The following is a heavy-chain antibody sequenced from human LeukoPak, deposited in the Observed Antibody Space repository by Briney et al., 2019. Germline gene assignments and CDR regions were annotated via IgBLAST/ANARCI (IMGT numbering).Heavy chain of an antibody. J-gene: IGHJ4*02. CDR2: VRYDGSNK. Sequence: GGSLRLSCAASGFTFSSYGMHWVRQAPGKGLEWVAVVRYDGSNKYYADSVKGRFTISRDNSKNTLYLQMNSLRAEDTAVYYCARDTYCSSTSCYSLFDYWGQGTLVTVSS. CDR1: GFTFSSYG. CDR3: ARDTYCSSTSCYSLFDY. D-gene: IGHD2-2*01. V-gene: IGHV3-33*01.